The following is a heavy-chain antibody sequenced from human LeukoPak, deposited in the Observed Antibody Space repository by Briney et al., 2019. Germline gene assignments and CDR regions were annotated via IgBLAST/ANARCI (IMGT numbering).Heavy chain of an antibody. D-gene: IGHD2-2*01. CDR1: GYSFTSYW. V-gene: IGHV5-51*01. CDR2: IYPGDSDT. CDR3: ARSRLPAATTYYFDY. Sequence: GESLKISCKGSGYSFTSYWIGWVRQMPGKGLEWMGIIYPGDSDTRYSPSFQGQVTISADKSISTAYLQWSSLKASDTAMYYCARSRLPAATTYYFDYWGQGTLDTVSS. J-gene: IGHJ4*02.